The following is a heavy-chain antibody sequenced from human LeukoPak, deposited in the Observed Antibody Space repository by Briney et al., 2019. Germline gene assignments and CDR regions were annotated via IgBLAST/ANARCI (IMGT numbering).Heavy chain of an antibody. CDR3: ARTYDFWSGYYRKNFDY. CDR1: GGSFSGYY. V-gene: IGHV4-34*01. J-gene: IGHJ4*02. CDR2: INHSGST. D-gene: IGHD3-3*01. Sequence: PSETLSLTCAVYGGSFSGYYWSWIRQPPGKGLEWIGEINHSGSTNYNPSLKSRVTTSVDTSKNQFSLKLSSVTAADTAVYYCARTYDFWSGYYRKNFDYWGQGTLVTVSS.